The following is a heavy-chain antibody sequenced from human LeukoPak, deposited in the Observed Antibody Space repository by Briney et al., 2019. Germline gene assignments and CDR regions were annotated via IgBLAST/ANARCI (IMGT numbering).Heavy chain of an antibody. CDR1: GFTFSDYY. J-gene: IGHJ4*02. Sequence: GGSLRLSCAASGFTFSDYYMSWIRQAPGKGLEWVSYISSSGGTIYYADSVKGRFTISRDNAKNLLYLQMNSLRAEDTAVYYCAKESTIVSGYLSYWGQGTLVTVSS. CDR2: ISSSGGTI. D-gene: IGHD3-22*01. V-gene: IGHV3-11*01. CDR3: AKESTIVSGYLSY.